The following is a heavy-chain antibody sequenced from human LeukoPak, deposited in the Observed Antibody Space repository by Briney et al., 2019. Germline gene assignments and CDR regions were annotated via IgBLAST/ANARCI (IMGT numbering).Heavy chain of an antibody. CDR1: GFSFSDHY. D-gene: IGHD3-22*01. CDR3: ARGPDYYYDSSGSFDY. V-gene: IGHV3-11*01. J-gene: IGHJ4*02. Sequence: GGSLRLSCAASGFSFSDHYMAWIRQAPGKGLEWVSYVSGSGSIIYHADSVKGRFTISRDTAKNSVHLQMNSLRVDDTAVYYCARGPDYYYDSSGSFDYWGQGTLVTVSS. CDR2: VSGSGSII.